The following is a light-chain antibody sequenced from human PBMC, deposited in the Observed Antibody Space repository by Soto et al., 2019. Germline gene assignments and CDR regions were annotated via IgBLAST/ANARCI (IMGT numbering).Light chain of an antibody. CDR2: DVS. CDR3: SSYTSRSTLVV. CDR1: SSDVGGYNY. V-gene: IGLV2-14*01. J-gene: IGLJ2*01. Sequence: QSALTQPASVSGSPGQSITISCTGTSSDVGGYNYVSWYQQHPGKAPKLMIYDVSNRPSGVSNRCSGSKSGNTASLTISGLQAEDEADYYCSSYTSRSTLVVFGGGTKLTV.